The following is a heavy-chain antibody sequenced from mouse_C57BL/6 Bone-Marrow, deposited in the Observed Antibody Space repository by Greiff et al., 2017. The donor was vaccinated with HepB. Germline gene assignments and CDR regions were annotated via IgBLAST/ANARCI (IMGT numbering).Heavy chain of an antibody. CDR2: IHPNSGST. CDR3: AREEDMAPYYAMDY. J-gene: IGHJ4*01. Sequence: QVQLQQPGAELVKPGASVKLSCKASGYTFTSYWMHWVKQRPGQGLEWIGMIHPNSGSTNYNEKFKSKATLTVDKSSSTAYMQLSSLTSEDSAVYYCAREEDMAPYYAMDYWGQGTSVTVSS. V-gene: IGHV1-64*01. CDR1: GYTFTSYW. D-gene: IGHD1-1*02.